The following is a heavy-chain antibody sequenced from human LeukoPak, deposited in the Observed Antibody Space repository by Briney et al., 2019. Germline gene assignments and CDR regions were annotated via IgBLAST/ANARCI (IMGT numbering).Heavy chain of an antibody. Sequence: GGSLRLSCEGSAFIFSGHWMNWVRQAPGKGLEWVSAISGSGGSTYYADSVKGRFTISRDNSKNTLYLQMNSLRAEDTAVYYCAKAESYYYDSSGLDIWGQGTMVTVSS. CDR1: AFIFSGHW. D-gene: IGHD3-22*01. V-gene: IGHV3-23*01. CDR2: ISGSGGST. J-gene: IGHJ3*02. CDR3: AKAESYYYDSSGLDI.